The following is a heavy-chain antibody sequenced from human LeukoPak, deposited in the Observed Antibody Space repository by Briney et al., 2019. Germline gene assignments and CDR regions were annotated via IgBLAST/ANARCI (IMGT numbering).Heavy chain of an antibody. J-gene: IGHJ3*02. D-gene: IGHD1-26*01. CDR1: GFTFSSYA. Sequence: PGRSLRLSCAASGFTFSSYAMHWVRQAPGKGLEWVAVISYDGSNKYYADSVKGRFTISRDNSKNTLYLQMNSLRAEGTAVYYCASVGAANAFDIWGQGTMVTVSS. CDR3: ASVGAANAFDI. V-gene: IGHV3-30-3*01. CDR2: ISYDGSNK.